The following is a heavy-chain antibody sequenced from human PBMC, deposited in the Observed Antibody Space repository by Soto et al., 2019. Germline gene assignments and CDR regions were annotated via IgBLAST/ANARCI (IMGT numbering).Heavy chain of an antibody. J-gene: IGHJ6*02. CDR1: GFSLSTSGMC. D-gene: IGHD6-13*01. Sequence: GSGPTLVNPTQTLTHTCTFSGFSLSTSGMCVSWIRQPPGKALEWLALIDWDDDKYYSTSLKTRLTISKDTSKNQVVLTMTNMDPVDTATYYCARIEQQLVPPYYYYGMDVWGQGTTVTVSS. V-gene: IGHV2-70*01. CDR3: ARIEQQLVPPYYYYGMDV. CDR2: IDWDDDK.